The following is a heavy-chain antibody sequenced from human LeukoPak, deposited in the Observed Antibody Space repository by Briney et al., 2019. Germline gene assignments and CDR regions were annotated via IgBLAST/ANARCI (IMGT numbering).Heavy chain of an antibody. CDR2: LNEDGGYT. CDR1: GFTFSIYA. D-gene: IGHD2-2*03. J-gene: IGHJ4*02. CDR3: ARDLDIVVVPAAPQVGY. V-gene: IGHV3-23*01. Sequence: PGGSLTLSCAASGFTFSIYAMSWVRQAPGKGLAWVSGLNEDGGYTYYADSVKGRFTISRDNSEKTLYLQMNSLRAEDTALYYCARDLDIVVVPAAPQVGYWGQGTLVTVSS.